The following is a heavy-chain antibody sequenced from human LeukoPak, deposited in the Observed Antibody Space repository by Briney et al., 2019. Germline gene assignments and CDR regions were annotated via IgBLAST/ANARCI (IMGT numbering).Heavy chain of an antibody. J-gene: IGHJ4*02. CDR2: IRGDGVTT. D-gene: IGHD3-22*01. V-gene: IGHV3-23*01. CDR1: GFAFRSHG. Sequence: GGTLRLSCAASGFAFRSHGMNWVRQAPGKGLEWVSGIRGDGVTTYYADSVKGRFTISRDNSKNTLFLQMNSLRAEDTAVYFCATQYYYDSSGYYREHDYWGQGTPVTVSS. CDR3: ATQYYYDSSGYYREHDY.